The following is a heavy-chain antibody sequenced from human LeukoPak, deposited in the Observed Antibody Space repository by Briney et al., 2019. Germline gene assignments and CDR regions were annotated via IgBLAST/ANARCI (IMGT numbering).Heavy chain of an antibody. CDR3: ASQGRRGLVTF. Sequence: GGSLRLSCAASGFSFSRWGMHWVRQAPGKGLEWVAVIWYDGSQTYYADSVKGRFTISRDNSKNTLYLQMNSLRAEDTAVYYCASQGRRGLVTFWGQGTLVTVSS. D-gene: IGHD3/OR15-3a*01. CDR2: IWYDGSQT. V-gene: IGHV3-30*02. CDR1: GFSFSRWG. J-gene: IGHJ4*02.